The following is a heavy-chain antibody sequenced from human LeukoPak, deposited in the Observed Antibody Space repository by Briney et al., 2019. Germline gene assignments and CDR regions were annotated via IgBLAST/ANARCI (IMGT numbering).Heavy chain of an antibody. D-gene: IGHD7-27*01. Sequence: GGSLRLSCVASGFTVSNNFMSWVRQAPGKGLKWVSVIYGGGNTYYADSVKGRFTISRDNSKNTLYLQMNSLRAEDTAVYYCARRPPTNWGLDYWGQGTLVTVSS. J-gene: IGHJ4*02. CDR3: ARRPPTNWGLDY. V-gene: IGHV3-53*01. CDR1: GFTVSNNF. CDR2: IYGGGNT.